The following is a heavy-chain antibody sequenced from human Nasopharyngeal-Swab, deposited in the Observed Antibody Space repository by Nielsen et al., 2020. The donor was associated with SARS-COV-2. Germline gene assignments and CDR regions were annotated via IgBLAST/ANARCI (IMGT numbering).Heavy chain of an antibody. CDR1: GGSVSNYY. Sequence: LRLSCTVSGGSVSNYYWSWIRQPPGKGLEWLGYISYSGNTNYNPSLKSRVTISVDTSKNQCSLRLTSVTAADTAIYYCASLPYCSSDTCYPIDLWGQGTLVTVSS. D-gene: IGHD2-2*01. V-gene: IGHV4-59*08. CDR3: ASLPYCSSDTCYPIDL. J-gene: IGHJ5*02. CDR2: ISYSGNT.